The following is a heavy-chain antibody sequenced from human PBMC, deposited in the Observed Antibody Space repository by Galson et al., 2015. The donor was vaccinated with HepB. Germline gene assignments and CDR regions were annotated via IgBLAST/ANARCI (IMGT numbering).Heavy chain of an antibody. J-gene: IGHJ6*02. CDR1: GFTFSDYY. V-gene: IGHV3-11*06. Sequence: SLRLSCAASGFTFSDYYMSWIRQAPGKGLEWVSYISSSSSYTNYADSVKGRFTISRDNAKNSLYLQMNSLRAEDTAVYYCARSSQDGPKATVKSGWYGMDVWGQGTTVTVSS. CDR2: ISSSSSYT. D-gene: IGHD4-17*01. CDR3: ARSSQDGPKATVKSGWYGMDV.